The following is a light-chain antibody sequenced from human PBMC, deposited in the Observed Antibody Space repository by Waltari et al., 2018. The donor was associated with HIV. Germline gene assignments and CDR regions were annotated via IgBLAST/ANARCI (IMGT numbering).Light chain of an antibody. CDR2: EVS. J-gene: IGLJ3*02. Sequence: QSALAQPPSVSWSPGMSITISRTGTSSDDGGFPYFSWYQQHPGKAPTLIIYEVSYRPSGVSHRCSVSRSGNTASLTISGLQADDEADYYCSSYTISSNLVFGGGTKLTVL. CDR3: SSYTISSNLV. CDR1: SSDDGGFPY. V-gene: IGLV2-14*01.